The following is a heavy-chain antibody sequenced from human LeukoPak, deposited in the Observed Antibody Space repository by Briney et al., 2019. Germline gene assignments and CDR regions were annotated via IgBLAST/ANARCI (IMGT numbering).Heavy chain of an antibody. CDR2: IYYSGST. V-gene: IGHV4-39*07. Sequence: PSETLSLTCTVSGGSISSSSYYWGWIRQPPGKGLEWIGSIYYSGSTYYNPSLKSRITISVDTFKNQFSLKLSSVTAADTAVYYCARVLGGAAAGTELNLSYWGQGTLVTVSS. CDR3: ARVLGGAAAGTELNLSY. CDR1: GGSISSSSYY. J-gene: IGHJ4*02. D-gene: IGHD6-13*01.